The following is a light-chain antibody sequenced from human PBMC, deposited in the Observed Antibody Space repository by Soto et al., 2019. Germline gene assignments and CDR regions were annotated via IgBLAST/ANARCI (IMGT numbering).Light chain of an antibody. CDR3: QQKGT. Sequence: DIQMTQSPSTLSASVGDRVTITCRASQSISSWLAWYQQKPGKAPKLLIYKASSLESGVPSRFSGSGSGTEFTLPISSLQPDDFATYYCQQKGTFGQGTKVEIK. V-gene: IGKV1-5*03. CDR2: KAS. CDR1: QSISSW. J-gene: IGKJ1*01.